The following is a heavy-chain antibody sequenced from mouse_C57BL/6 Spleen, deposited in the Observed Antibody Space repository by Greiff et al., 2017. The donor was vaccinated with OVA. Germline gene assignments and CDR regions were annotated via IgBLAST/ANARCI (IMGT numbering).Heavy chain of an antibody. CDR3: AREGYDGPYAMDY. Sequence: VQLKQSGPELVKPGASVKIPCKASGYTFTDYNMDWVKQSHGKSLEWIGDINPNNGGTIYNQKFKGKATLTVDKSSSTAYMELRSLTSEDTAVYYCAREGYDGPYAMDYWGQGTSVTVSS. J-gene: IGHJ4*01. CDR2: INPNNGGT. D-gene: IGHD2-2*01. V-gene: IGHV1-18*01. CDR1: GYTFTDYN.